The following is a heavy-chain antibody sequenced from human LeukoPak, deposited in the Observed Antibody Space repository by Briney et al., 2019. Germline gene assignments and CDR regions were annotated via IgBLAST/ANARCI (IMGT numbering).Heavy chain of an antibody. V-gene: IGHV3-23*01. CDR2: ISGSGGST. CDR1: GFIFSTYA. CDR3: AKPRAAYYYDSSGYHTVDY. Sequence: GGSLRLSCAASGFIFSTYAVNWVRQAPGKGLEWVSAISGSGGSTYYADSVKGRFTISRDNSKNTLYLQMNSLRAEDTAVYYCAKPRAAYYYDSSGYHTVDYWGQGTLVTVSS. J-gene: IGHJ4*02. D-gene: IGHD3-22*01.